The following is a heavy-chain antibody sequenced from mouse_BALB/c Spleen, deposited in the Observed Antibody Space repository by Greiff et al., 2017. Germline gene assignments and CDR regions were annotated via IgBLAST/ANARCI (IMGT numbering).Heavy chain of an antibody. V-gene: IGHV1S29*02. J-gene: IGHJ4*01. D-gene: IGHD2-1*01. Sequence: EVQLQQSGAELVRPGASVKISCKASGYTFTDYNMHWVKQSHGKSLEWIGYIYPYNGGTGYNQKFKSKATLTVDNSSSTAYMELRSLTSEDSAVYYYAREGGNHAMDYWGQGTSVTVSS. CDR2: IYPYNGGT. CDR1: GYTFTDYN. CDR3: AREGGNHAMDY.